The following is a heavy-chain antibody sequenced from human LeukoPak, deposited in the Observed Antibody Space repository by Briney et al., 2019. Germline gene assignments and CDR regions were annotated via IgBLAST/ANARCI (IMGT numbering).Heavy chain of an antibody. Sequence: ASVKVSCKASAYIFTNYYMHWVRQAPGQGLEWMGWTSPNNGGTNYLQKFQGRVTMTRDMSISTVYMELSGLRSDDTAVYYCARDQSLSGNYLIDYWGQGTLVTVSS. D-gene: IGHD1-26*01. V-gene: IGHV1-2*02. CDR3: ARDQSLSGNYLIDY. CDR1: AYIFTNYY. CDR2: TSPNNGGT. J-gene: IGHJ4*02.